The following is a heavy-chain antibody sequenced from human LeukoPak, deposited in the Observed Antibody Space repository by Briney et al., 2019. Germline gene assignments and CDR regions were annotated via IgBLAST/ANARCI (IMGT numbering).Heavy chain of an antibody. D-gene: IGHD4-11*01. J-gene: IGHJ6*02. CDR1: GFTFSSYG. CDR3: AREDYSNYYYYYGMDV. V-gene: IGHV3-33*01. CDR2: IWYDGGNK. Sequence: GGSLRLSCAASGFTFSSYGMHWVRQAPGKGLEWVAVIWYDGGNKYYADSVKGRFTISRDNSKNTLYLQMNSLRAEDTAVYYCAREDYSNYYYYYGMDVWGQGTTVTVSS.